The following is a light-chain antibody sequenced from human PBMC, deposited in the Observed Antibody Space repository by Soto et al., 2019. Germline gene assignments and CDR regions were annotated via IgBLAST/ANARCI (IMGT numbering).Light chain of an antibody. CDR1: QGISSS. J-gene: IGKJ2*02. CDR3: QQYYSYPCT. V-gene: IGKV1-8*01. Sequence: AIRMTQSPSSLPASTGDRVTITCRASQGISSSLAWYQQKPGPAPKLLIYAASTLQSGVPSRFSGSGSGTEFTLTVSCLQSEDFATYYCQQYYSYPCTFGQGTKLEIK. CDR2: AAS.